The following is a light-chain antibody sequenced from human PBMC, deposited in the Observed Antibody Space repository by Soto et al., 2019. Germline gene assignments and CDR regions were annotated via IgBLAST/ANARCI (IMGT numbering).Light chain of an antibody. V-gene: IGLV2-23*01. CDR3: CLYVGATTYV. CDR2: EGH. CDR1: SGYVGTYSL. Sequence: QSVLAQPASVSVSPGQSITISCTGASGYVGTYSLVSWYQQHPGKAPKVVIYEGHKRPSGVPDRFSGSTSVNTASLTISGLQTDDEADYYCCLYVGATTYVFGTGNKVTVL. J-gene: IGLJ1*01.